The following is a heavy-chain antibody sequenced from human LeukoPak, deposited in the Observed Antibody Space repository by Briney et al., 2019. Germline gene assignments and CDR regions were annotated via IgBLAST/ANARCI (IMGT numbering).Heavy chain of an antibody. CDR1: VGSISGSTYY. CDR3: ATPSSGWHSFDY. J-gene: IGHJ4*02. D-gene: IGHD6-19*01. V-gene: IGHV4-39*01. Sequence: SETLSLTCTVSVGSISGSTYYWGWVRQPPGKGLEWIGSFYSGGSAYYKPSLKSRVTISVDTSRNQFSLKLSSVTAADTAVYYCATPSSGWHSFDYWGQGALVTVSS. CDR2: FYSGGSA.